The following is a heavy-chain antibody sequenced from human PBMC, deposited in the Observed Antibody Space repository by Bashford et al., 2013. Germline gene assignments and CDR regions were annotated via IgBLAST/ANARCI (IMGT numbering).Heavy chain of an antibody. CDR3: ARDGSGSYYRYYYYYMDV. D-gene: IGHD3-10*01. CDR1: GGTFSSYA. CDR2: IIPIFGTA. V-gene: IGHV1-69*13. Sequence: SVKVSCKASGGTFSSYAISWVRQAPGQGLEWMGGIIPIFGTANYAQKFQGRVTITADESTSTAYMELSSLRSEDTAVYYCARDGSGSYYRYYYYYMDVWGKGTTVTVSS. J-gene: IGHJ6*03.